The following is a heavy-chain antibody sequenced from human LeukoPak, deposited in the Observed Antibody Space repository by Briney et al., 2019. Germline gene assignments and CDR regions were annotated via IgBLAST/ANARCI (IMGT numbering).Heavy chain of an antibody. CDR2: ISGSGGST. CDR3: ANDKGGYYAWAIDI. Sequence: PGGSLRFSCAASGFTFSSYGMSWVRQAPGKGLEWVSAISGSGGSTYYADSVKGRFTISRDNSKNTLYLQMNSLRAEDTAVYYCANDKGGYYAWAIDIWGQGTMVTVSS. CDR1: GFTFSSYG. V-gene: IGHV3-23*01. J-gene: IGHJ3*02. D-gene: IGHD2/OR15-2a*01.